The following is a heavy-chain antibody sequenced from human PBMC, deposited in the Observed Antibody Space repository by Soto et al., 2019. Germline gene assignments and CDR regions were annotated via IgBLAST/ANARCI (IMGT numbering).Heavy chain of an antibody. J-gene: IGHJ3*02. CDR2: ISYGGSNT. D-gene: IGHD3-16*02. V-gene: IGHV3-30*18. Sequence: PGGSLRLSCAASGFTFSSYGMHWVRQAPGKGLEWVSVISYGGSNTYYADSVKGRFTISRDNSKNTLYLQMNSLRAEDTAVYYCAKDTIVGPAAFDIWGQGTMVTVSS. CDR3: AKDTIVGPAAFDI. CDR1: GFTFSSYG.